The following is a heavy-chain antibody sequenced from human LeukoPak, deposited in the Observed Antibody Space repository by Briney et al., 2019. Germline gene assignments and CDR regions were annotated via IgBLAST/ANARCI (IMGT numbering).Heavy chain of an antibody. CDR1: GYSISSGYY. V-gene: IGHV4-38-2*02. CDR3: ARGNHWFDP. Sequence: PSETLSLTCTVSGYSISSGYYWGWIRQPPGKGLEWIGSIYHSGSTYYNPSLKSRVTISVDTSKNQFSLKLSSVTAADTAVYYCARGNHWFDPWGQGTLVTVSS. CDR2: IYHSGST. J-gene: IGHJ5*02.